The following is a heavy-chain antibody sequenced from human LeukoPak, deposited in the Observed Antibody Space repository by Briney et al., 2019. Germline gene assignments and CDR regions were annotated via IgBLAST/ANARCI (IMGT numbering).Heavy chain of an antibody. J-gene: IGHJ6*03. D-gene: IGHD6-6*01. Sequence: NPSETLSLTCAVYVGSFSGYYWSWIRQPPGKGLEWIGEINHSGRTNYNPSLKSRVTISVDTSKNQFSLKLSSVTAADTAVYYCARRAEYSSPFYYYYYMDVWGKGTTVTVSS. CDR1: VGSFSGYY. CDR3: ARRAEYSSPFYYYYYMDV. V-gene: IGHV4-34*01. CDR2: INHSGRT.